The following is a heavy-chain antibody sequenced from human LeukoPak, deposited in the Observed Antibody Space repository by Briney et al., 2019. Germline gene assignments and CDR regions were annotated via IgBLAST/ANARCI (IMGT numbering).Heavy chain of an antibody. CDR2: IYPGDSDT. CDR3: ARAYYGGNSGFDY. V-gene: IGHV5-51*01. D-gene: IGHD4-23*01. J-gene: IGHJ4*02. CDR1: GYSFTSYW. Sequence: GESLKISCKGSGYSFTSYWIGWVRQMPGKGVGLIGIIYPGDSDTRYSPSFQGQVTISADKSISTAYLQWSSLKASDTAMYYCARAYYGGNSGFDYWGQGTLVTVSS.